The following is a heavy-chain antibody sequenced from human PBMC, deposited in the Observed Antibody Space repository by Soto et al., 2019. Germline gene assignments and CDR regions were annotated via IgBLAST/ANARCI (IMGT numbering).Heavy chain of an antibody. Sequence: EVQLLESGGGLVQPGGSLRLSCAASGFTFSSYAMSWVRQAPGKGLEWVSAISGSGGSTYYADSVKGRFTISRDNSKNTLYLQMNSLRVEDTAVYYCATSPPHYGDPIYWGQGTLVTVSS. D-gene: IGHD4-17*01. V-gene: IGHV3-23*01. CDR3: ATSPPHYGDPIY. CDR1: GFTFSSYA. CDR2: ISGSGGST. J-gene: IGHJ4*02.